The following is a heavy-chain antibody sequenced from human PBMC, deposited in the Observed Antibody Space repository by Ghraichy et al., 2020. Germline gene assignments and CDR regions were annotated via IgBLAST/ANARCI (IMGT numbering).Heavy chain of an antibody. D-gene: IGHD1-26*01. J-gene: IGHJ4*02. V-gene: IGHV4-39*01. CDR3: ARHRTGGSYYYEFDY. CDR1: GGSISSSSYY. CDR2: IYYSGST. Sequence: SETLSLTCTVSGGSISSSSYYWGWIRQPPGKGLEWIGSIYYSGSTYYNPSLKSRVTISVDTSKNQFSLKLSSVTAADTAVYYCARHRTGGSYYYEFDYWGQGTLVTVSS.